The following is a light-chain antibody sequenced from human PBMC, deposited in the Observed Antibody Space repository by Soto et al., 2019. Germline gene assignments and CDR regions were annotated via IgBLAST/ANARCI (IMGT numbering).Light chain of an antibody. Sequence: QSVLTPPASVSGSPGQSITISCTGTSGDIGSYTYVSWYQQYPGKAPKLLISEVTNRPSGVSNRFSGSKSGNTASLTISGLQAEDEAHYYCSSYTTNSPPVVFGGGTKVTVL. J-gene: IGLJ2*01. CDR2: EVT. V-gene: IGLV2-14*01. CDR1: SGDIGSYTY. CDR3: SSYTTNSPPVV.